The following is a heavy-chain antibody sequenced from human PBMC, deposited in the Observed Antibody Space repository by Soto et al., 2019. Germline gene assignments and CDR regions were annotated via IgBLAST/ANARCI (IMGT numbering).Heavy chain of an antibody. CDR1: GFTFPSYA. CDR2: ISGSGGNT. D-gene: IGHD5-12*01. J-gene: IGHJ4*02. Sequence: GGSLRLSCAASGFTFPSYAMSWVRQAPGKGLEWVSAISGSGGNTYYADSVKGRFTISRDNSKTTLYLQMNSLRAEDTAVYYCAKDHNVNIVDTHWGQGTLVTVSS. V-gene: IGHV3-23*01. CDR3: AKDHNVNIVDTH.